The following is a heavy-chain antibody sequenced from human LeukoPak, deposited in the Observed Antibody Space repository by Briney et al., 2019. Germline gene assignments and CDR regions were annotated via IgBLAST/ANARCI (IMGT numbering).Heavy chain of an antibody. J-gene: IGHJ4*02. CDR2: IYYSGST. CDR1: GCSISSGDYD. CDR3: ARAESPQGPFDY. V-gene: IGHV4-30-4*08. Sequence: SETLSLTCTVSGCSISSGDYDWRWIRQPPGKVLEWIGYIYYSGSTYYNPSLKSRVTISVDTSKNQYSLKLSSVTAADTAVYYCARAESPQGPFDYWGQGTLVTVSS. D-gene: IGHD3-10*01.